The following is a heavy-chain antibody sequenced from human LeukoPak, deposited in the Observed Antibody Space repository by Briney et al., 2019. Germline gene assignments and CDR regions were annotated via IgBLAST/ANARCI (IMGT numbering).Heavy chain of an antibody. D-gene: IGHD3-10*01. Sequence: GGSLRLSCAASGFTLSSYGMHWVRQAPGKGLEWVAFIRYDGSNKYYADSVKGRFTISRDNSKNTLYLQMNSLRAEDTAVYYCAKDGDGETGRFDYWGQGTLVTVSS. CDR3: AKDGDGETGRFDY. CDR2: IRYDGSNK. CDR1: GFTLSSYG. V-gene: IGHV3-30*02. J-gene: IGHJ4*02.